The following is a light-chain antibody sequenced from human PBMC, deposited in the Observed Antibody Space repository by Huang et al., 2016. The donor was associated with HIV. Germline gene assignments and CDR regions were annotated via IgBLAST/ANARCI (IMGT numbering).Light chain of an antibody. CDR2: GAS. V-gene: IGKV1-39*01. J-gene: IGKJ2*01. CDR1: QTISSF. Sequence: DIQMTQSPPSLSASVGSRVTITCRASQTISSFLNWYQQKPGRAPKLLIYGASTLQSGVPSRFSGSGSGTDFALTISSLQPEDSATYYCQQSDSTPYTFGQGTKLEIK. CDR3: QQSDSTPYT.